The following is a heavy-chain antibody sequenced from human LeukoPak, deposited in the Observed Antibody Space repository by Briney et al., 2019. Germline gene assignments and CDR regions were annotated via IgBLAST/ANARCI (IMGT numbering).Heavy chain of an antibody. V-gene: IGHV1-8*01. CDR1: GYTFTSYD. J-gene: IGHJ4*02. CDR3: ARGDTYYYDSSGYYPYDY. D-gene: IGHD3-22*01. CDR2: MNPNSGNT. Sequence: ASVKVSCKASGYTFTSYDINWVRQATGQGLEWMGWMNPNSGNTGYAQKFQGRVTMTRNTSISPAYMELSSLRSEDTAVYYCARGDTYYYDSSGYYPYDYWGQGTLVTVSS.